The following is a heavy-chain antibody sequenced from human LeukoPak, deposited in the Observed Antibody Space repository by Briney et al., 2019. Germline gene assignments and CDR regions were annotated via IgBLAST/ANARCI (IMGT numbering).Heavy chain of an antibody. CDR1: GGSISSHY. J-gene: IGHJ4*02. V-gene: IGHV4-59*08. D-gene: IGHD3-3*01. CDR3: ARTYDFWSGYYGYFDY. Sequence: SETLSLTCTVSGGSISSHYWSWIRQPPGKGLEWIGYIYYSGSTNYNPSLKSRVTISVDTSKNQFSLKLSSVTAADTAVYYCARTYDFWSGYYGYFDYWGQGTLVTVSS. CDR2: IYYSGST.